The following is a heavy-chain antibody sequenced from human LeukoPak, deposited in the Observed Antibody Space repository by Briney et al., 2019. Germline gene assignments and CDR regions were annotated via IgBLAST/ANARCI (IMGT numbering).Heavy chain of an antibody. D-gene: IGHD3-22*01. CDR3: ARVISGYPPFMDV. J-gene: IGHJ6*02. CDR1: GSSISSYY. V-gene: IGHV4-59*01. Sequence: SETLSLTCTVSGSSISSYYWSWIRQPPGKGLEWIGYIYYSGSTNYNPSLKSRVTISVDTSKNQFSLKLSSVTAADTAVHYCARVISGYPPFMDVWGQGTTVTVSS. CDR2: IYYSGST.